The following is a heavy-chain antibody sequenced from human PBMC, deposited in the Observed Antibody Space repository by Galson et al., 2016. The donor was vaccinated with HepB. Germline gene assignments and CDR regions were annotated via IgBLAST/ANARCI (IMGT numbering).Heavy chain of an antibody. D-gene: IGHD5-24*01. CDR2: IYSGGRT. V-gene: IGHV3-53*01. J-gene: IGHJ5*02. CDR1: GFTVSNNY. CDR3: ARPKFEKQMAEGYDL. Sequence: SLRLSCAASGFTVSNNYMSWVRQAPGKGLEGVSVIYSGGRTYYTDSVKGRFTISRDSSKNTLYLQMNSLRAEDTAVYYCARPKFEKQMAEGYDLWGQGTLVTVSS.